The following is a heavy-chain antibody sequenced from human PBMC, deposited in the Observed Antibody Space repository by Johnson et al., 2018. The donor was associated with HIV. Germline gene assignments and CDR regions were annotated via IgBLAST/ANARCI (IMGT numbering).Heavy chain of an antibody. Sequence: QVQLVESGGGLVQPGGSLRLSCAASGFTFSSYAMHWVRQAPGKGMEWVAVISYDGSNKYYADSVKGRLTISRDNSKNTLYLQMNSLRAEDTAVYYCASGVVTLSFDIWGQGTMVTVSS. D-gene: IGHD3-3*01. CDR2: ISYDGSNK. CDR3: ASGVVTLSFDI. V-gene: IGHV3-30-3*01. CDR1: GFTFSSYA. J-gene: IGHJ3*02.